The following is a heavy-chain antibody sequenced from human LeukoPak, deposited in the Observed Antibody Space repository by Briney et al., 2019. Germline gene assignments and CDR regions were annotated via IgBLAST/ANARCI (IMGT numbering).Heavy chain of an antibody. D-gene: IGHD2-8*01. V-gene: IGHV3-23*01. CDR3: AKDSWSRNGIYDPFDI. CDR2: IGGTGET. Sequence: GGSLRLSCAASGFTFTSYSMSWVRQAPGKGLEWVSVIGGTGETHSTDSVKGRFTISRDNSKNTLSLQMNSLRPEDTVVYYCAKDSWSRNGIYDPFDIWGQGTMVTVSS. CDR1: GFTFTSYS. J-gene: IGHJ3*02.